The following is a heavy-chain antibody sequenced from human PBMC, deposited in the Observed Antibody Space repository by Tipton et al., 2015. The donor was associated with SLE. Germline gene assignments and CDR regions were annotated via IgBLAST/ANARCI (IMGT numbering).Heavy chain of an antibody. D-gene: IGHD6-13*01. J-gene: IGHJ5*02. CDR2: IYYSGST. CDR1: GGSISSSSYY. CDR3: ARHSSSWYKDWFDP. V-gene: IGHV4-39*01. Sequence: TLSLTCTLSGGSISSSSYYWGWIRQPPGKGLEWIGSIYYSGSTYYNPSLKSRVTISVDTSKNQFSLKLGSVTAADTAVYYCARHSSSWYKDWFDPWGQGTLVTVSS.